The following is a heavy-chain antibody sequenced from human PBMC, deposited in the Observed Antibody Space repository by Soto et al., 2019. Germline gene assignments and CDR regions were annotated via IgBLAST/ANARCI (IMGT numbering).Heavy chain of an antibody. CDR3: AHLIAVTHFFDH. CDR2: IYWVDDK. J-gene: IGHJ4*02. Sequence: QITLKESGPALVNPTQPLTLSCAFSGFSISTSGVGVGWIRQPPGKALEWLALIYWVDDKRYSPSLKSRLTITTDTPKHQVVRTLTNIDPVDTATYYCAHLIAVTHFFDHWGQGTLVTVSS. V-gene: IGHV2-5*02. CDR1: GFSISTSGVG. D-gene: IGHD6-19*01.